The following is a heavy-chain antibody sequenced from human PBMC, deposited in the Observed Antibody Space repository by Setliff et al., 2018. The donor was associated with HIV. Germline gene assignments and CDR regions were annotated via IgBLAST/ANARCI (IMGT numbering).Heavy chain of an antibody. CDR2: IIPMYGTT. CDR3: ASAPPDIVATSDYWYFDV. J-gene: IGHJ2*01. D-gene: IGHD5-12*01. CDR1: RGTFNRYT. Sequence: GASVKVSCKASRGTFNRYTISWVRQAPGQGLEWMGGIIPMYGTTKYAKKFQGRVTLTADESTSTAYMELSGLKSEDTALYYCASAPPDIVATSDYWYFDVWGRGTLVTVSS. V-gene: IGHV1-69*13.